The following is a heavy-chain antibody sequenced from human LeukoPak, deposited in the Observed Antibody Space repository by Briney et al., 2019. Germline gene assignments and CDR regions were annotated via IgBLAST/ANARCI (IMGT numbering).Heavy chain of an antibody. D-gene: IGHD3-16*01. CDR2: ISGSGGST. Sequence: GGSLRLSCAASGFTFSSYAMSWVRQAPGKGQEWVSAISGSGGSTYYADSVKGRFTISRDNSKNTLYLQMNSLRAEDTALYYCARAGLGYDAFDIWGQGTMVTVSS. J-gene: IGHJ3*02. CDR3: ARAGLGYDAFDI. V-gene: IGHV3-23*01. CDR1: GFTFSSYA.